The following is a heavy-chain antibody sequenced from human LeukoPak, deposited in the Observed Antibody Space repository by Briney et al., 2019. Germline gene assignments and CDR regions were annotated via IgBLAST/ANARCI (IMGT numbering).Heavy chain of an antibody. CDR1: GGSFSGYY. D-gene: IGHD1-26*01. V-gene: IGHV4-34*11. CDR2: IYYSGST. Sequence: PSETLSLTCGVNGGSFSGYYWNWIRQPPGKGLEWIGYIYYSGSTYYNPSLKSRATISVDTSKNQFSLKLSSVTAADTAVYYCARDGRYYYAFDIWGQGTMVTVSS. J-gene: IGHJ3*02. CDR3: ARDGRYYYAFDI.